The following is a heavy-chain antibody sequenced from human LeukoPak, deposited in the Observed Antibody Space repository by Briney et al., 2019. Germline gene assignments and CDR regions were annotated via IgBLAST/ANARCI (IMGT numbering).Heavy chain of an antibody. J-gene: IGHJ4*02. CDR1: GFTFSSYT. V-gene: IGHV3-21*01. D-gene: IGHD5-18*01. Sequence: GGSLRLSCAASGFTFSSYTMNWVRQAPGKGLDWVSSISSGSTYVYYADSVKGRFTISRDNAKNSLYLQMNSLRVEDTAVYYCARDRKYTYGYYFDYWGQGALVTVSS. CDR2: ISSGSTYV. CDR3: ARDRKYTYGYYFDY.